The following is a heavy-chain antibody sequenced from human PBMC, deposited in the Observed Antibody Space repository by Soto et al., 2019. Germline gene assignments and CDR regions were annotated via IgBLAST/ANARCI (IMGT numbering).Heavy chain of an antibody. D-gene: IGHD4-17*01. V-gene: IGHV4-61*08. CDR3: ARRYGASFDY. J-gene: IGHJ4*02. CDR1: GGSISSGGYS. CDR2: IYYSGST. Sequence: SETLSLTCAVSGGSISSGGYSWNWIRQPPGKGLEWIGYIYYSGSTNYNPSLKSRVTISVDTSKNQFSLKLSSVTAADTAVYYCARRYGASFDYWGQGTLVTVSS.